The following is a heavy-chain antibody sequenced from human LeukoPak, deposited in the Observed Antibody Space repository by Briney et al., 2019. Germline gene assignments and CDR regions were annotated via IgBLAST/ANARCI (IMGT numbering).Heavy chain of an antibody. V-gene: IGHV3-66*01. CDR1: GFPVSSNY. CDR3: AREIDDYGDFYFDY. J-gene: IGHJ4*02. D-gene: IGHD4-17*01. CDR2: ISNDGDT. Sequence: GGSLRLSCAASGFPVSSNYMIWVRQGPGKGLECVSVISNDGDTYYADSVKGRFTISRDNAKNSLYLQMNSLTAEDTAVYYCAREIDDYGDFYFDYWGQGTLVTVSS.